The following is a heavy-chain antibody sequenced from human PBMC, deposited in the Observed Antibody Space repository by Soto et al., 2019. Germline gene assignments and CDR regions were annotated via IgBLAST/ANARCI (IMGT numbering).Heavy chain of an antibody. CDR3: ARDTYYDFWSGYNLVGYGMDV. Sequence: PGGSLRLSSAASGFRFVYAQMHWVRQATGKGLVWVSRINSDGSSTSYADSVKGRFTISRDNAKNTLYLQMNSLRAEDTAVYYCARDTYYDFWSGYNLVGYGMDVWGQGTTVTVSS. J-gene: IGHJ6*02. CDR2: INSDGSST. D-gene: IGHD3-3*01. CDR1: GFRFVYAQ. V-gene: IGHV3-74*01.